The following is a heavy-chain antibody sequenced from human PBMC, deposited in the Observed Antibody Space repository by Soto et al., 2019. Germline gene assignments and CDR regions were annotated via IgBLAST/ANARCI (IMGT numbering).Heavy chain of an antibody. J-gene: IGHJ3*02. CDR1: GFTFSSYG. D-gene: IGHD6-19*01. Sequence: GGSLRLSCAASGFTFSSYGMHWVRQAPGKGLEWVAVISYDGSNKYYADSVKGRFTISRDNSKNTLYLQMNSLRAEDTAVYYCAKLAVAGTTEDDAFDIWGQGTMVTVSS. V-gene: IGHV3-30*18. CDR2: ISYDGSNK. CDR3: AKLAVAGTTEDDAFDI.